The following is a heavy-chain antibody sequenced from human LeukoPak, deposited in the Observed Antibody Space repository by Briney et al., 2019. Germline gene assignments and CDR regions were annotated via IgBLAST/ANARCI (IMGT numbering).Heavy chain of an antibody. CDR2: LYVSSDT. CDR1: GASISRGSPY. V-gene: IGHV4-61*02. J-gene: IGHJ5*02. CDR3: ARDWYSSSLDNWFDP. D-gene: IGHD6-13*01. Sequence: PSETLSPTRTVSGASISRGSPYGSWLRQPAGKGLEWRGRLYVSSDTTYNPSLKSRVTISADTSKNSSFLKLSCVTPADTAGYYCARDWYSSSLDNWFDPGGRGNLVTVSS.